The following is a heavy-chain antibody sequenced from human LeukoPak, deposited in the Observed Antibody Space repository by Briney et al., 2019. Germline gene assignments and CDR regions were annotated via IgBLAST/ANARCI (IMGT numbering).Heavy chain of an antibody. CDR1: GFSLSTSGVG. J-gene: IGHJ4*02. Sequence: SGPTLVKATQTLTLTCTFSGFSLSTSGVGVGWIRQPPGKAPEWLALIYWDDDKRYSPSLRSRLTITKNTSKNQVVLTMTNMDPVDTATYYCAHSRGSVLLTGLDYWGQGTLVTVSS. CDR3: AHSRGSVLLTGLDY. V-gene: IGHV2-5*02. CDR2: IYWDDDK. D-gene: IGHD3-16*01.